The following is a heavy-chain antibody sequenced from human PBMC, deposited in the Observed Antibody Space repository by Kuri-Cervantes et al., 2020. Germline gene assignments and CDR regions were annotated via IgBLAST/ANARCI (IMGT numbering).Heavy chain of an antibody. CDR3: ARDDVPTSGLVHYYGMDV. V-gene: IGHV3-7*01. D-gene: IGHD3/OR15-3a*01. Sequence: GGSLRLSCAASGFTFSSYWMSWVRQAPGKGLEWVANIKQDGSEKYYVDSVKGRFTISRDNAKNSLYLQMNSLRAEDTAVYYCARDDVPTSGLVHYYGMDVWGQGTTVTVSS. CDR2: IKQDGSEK. J-gene: IGHJ6*02. CDR1: GFTFSSYW.